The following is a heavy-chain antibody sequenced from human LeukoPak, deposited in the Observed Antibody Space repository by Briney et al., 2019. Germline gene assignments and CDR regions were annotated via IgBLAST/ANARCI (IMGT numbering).Heavy chain of an antibody. CDR2: ISAYNGNT. CDR1: GYTFTSYG. J-gene: IGHJ6*03. D-gene: IGHD2-2*02. V-gene: IGHV1-18*01. Sequence: SVKVSCKASGYTFTSYGISWVRQAPGQGLEWMGWISAYNGNTSYAQKLQGRVTMTTDTSTSTAYMELRSLRSDDTAVYYCARVKGCSSTSCYRHYYYMDVWGKGTTVTVSS. CDR3: ARVKGCSSTSCYRHYYYMDV.